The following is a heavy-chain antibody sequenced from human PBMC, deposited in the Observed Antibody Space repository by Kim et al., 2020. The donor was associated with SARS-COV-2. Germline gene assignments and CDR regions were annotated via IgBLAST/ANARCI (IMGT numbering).Heavy chain of an antibody. D-gene: IGHD3-22*01. CDR1: GFTFGDYA. CDR2: IRSKAYGGTT. V-gene: IGHV3-49*04. Sequence: GGSLRLSCTASGFTFGDYAMSWVRQAPGKGLEWVGFIRSKAYGGTTEYAASVKGRFTISRDDSKSIAYLQMNSLKTEDTAVYYCTRDVNYYDSSGYFFLGAYYYGMDVWGPGTTVTVSS. CDR3: TRDVNYYDSSGYFFLGAYYYGMDV. J-gene: IGHJ6*02.